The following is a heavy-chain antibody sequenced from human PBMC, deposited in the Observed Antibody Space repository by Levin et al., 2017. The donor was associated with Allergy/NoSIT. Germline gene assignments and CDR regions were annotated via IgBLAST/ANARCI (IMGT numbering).Heavy chain of an antibody. D-gene: IGHD6-19*01. Sequence: SCAVYGGSFSGYYWSWIRQPPGKGLEWIGEINHSGSTNYNPSLKSRVTISVDTSKNQFSLKLSSVTAADTAVYYCARVHSSGRVRIDYWGQGTLVTVSS. CDR3: ARVHSSGRVRIDY. CDR2: INHSGST. CDR1: GGSFSGYY. V-gene: IGHV4-34*01. J-gene: IGHJ4*02.